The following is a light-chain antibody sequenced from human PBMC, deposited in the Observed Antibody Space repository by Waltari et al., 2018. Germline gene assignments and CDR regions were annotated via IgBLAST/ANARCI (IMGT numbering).Light chain of an antibody. V-gene: IGKV3-15*01. CDR2: GAS. Sequence: EIVMTQSPATLSVSPGDGATLSCRASQGINSDLAWYQHKPVQAPRLLIYGASTRAAGVPARFSGSGSGTEFTLTMSSLQSEDFGVYYGQQYKIWPAFGQGTKVEIK. CDR1: QGINSD. J-gene: IGKJ1*01. CDR3: QQYKIWPA.